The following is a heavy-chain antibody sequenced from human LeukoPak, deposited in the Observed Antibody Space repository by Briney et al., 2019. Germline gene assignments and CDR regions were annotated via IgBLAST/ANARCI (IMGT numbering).Heavy chain of an antibody. V-gene: IGHV3-53*01. J-gene: IGHJ4*02. CDR1: GFTVGANY. CDR2: IYVGGST. CDR3: ARSGYYNYKYFDS. D-gene: IGHD3-9*01. Sequence: PGGSLRLSCAASGFTVGANYMSWARQAPGKGLEWVSLIYVGGSTYYADSVKGRFTVSRDNSKNTLFLQMNSLRAEDTALYYCARSGYYNYKYFDSWGQGTLVTVSS.